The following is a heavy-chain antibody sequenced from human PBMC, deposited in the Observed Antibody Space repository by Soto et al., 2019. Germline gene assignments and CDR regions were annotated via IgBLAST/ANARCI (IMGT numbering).Heavy chain of an antibody. J-gene: IGHJ6*02. V-gene: IGHV1-18*01. Sequence: QAHLVQSGVEVKKPGASVMVSCKASDYTFSSYGFSWVRQAPGQGLEWMGWISAYNGNTNYSQKFQDRLTMTTDTSTSTAYMELRSLISDDTAVYYCARDPTILGTLRGAPLMAVWGQGTTVTVSS. D-gene: IGHD1-1*01. CDR2: ISAYNGNT. CDR1: DYTFSSYG. CDR3: ARDPTILGTLRGAPLMAV.